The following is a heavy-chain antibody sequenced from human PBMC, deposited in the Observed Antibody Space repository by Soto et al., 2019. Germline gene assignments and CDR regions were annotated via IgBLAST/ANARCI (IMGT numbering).Heavy chain of an antibody. CDR3: GRDLTSNANCIDP. Sequence: SETLSLTCSVSGDYIHVGGYYWTWIRQRPGKGLEWMGYIYYTGKTYYNPSLESRLTMSVDRSKNQFSLRLTSVTAADTAVYFCGRDLTSNANCIDPWGQGALVTVSS. CDR2: IYYTGKT. CDR1: GDYIHVGGYY. J-gene: IGHJ5*02. V-gene: IGHV4-30-4*01. D-gene: IGHD2-2*01.